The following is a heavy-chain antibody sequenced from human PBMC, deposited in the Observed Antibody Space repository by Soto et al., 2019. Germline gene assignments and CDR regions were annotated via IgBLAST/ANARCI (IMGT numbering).Heavy chain of an antibody. CDR3: ARDPKTSGGQHWAFNYFDS. D-gene: IGHD7-27*01. J-gene: IGHJ4*02. Sequence: GGSLRLSCAASGFSFSISPMHWVRQAPGKGPEWVALIPYDGTNKFYADSVKGRFTISRDNSKSTLYLQVDSLRSEDAAVYYCARDPKTSGGQHWAFNYFDSWGQGTLVTVSS. CDR2: IPYDGTNK. CDR1: GFSFSISP. V-gene: IGHV3-30-3*01.